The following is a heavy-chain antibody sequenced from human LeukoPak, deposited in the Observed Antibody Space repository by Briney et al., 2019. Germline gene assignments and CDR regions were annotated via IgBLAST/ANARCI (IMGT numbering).Heavy chain of an antibody. V-gene: IGHV1-2*02. Sequence: ASVKVSFKASGYTFTGYYMHWVRQAPGQGLEWMGWINPNSGGTNYAQKFQGRVTMTRDTSISTAYMELSRLRSDDTAVYYCAKGRGLWLIAFDIWGQGTMVTVSS. CDR3: AKGRGLWLIAFDI. CDR1: GYTFTGYY. CDR2: INPNSGGT. D-gene: IGHD5-18*01. J-gene: IGHJ3*02.